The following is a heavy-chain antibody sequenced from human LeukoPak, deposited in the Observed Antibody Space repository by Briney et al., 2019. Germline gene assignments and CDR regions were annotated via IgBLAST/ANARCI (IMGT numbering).Heavy chain of an antibody. CDR2: ISAYNGNT. J-gene: IGHJ6*03. CDR3: ARDLAGNYYSSSWYGYYYYYMDV. D-gene: IGHD6-13*01. V-gene: IGHV1-18*01. Sequence: ASVKVSCKASGYTFTSYGISWVRQAPGQGLEWMGWISAYNGNTNYAQKLQGRVTMTTDTSTSTAYMELRSLRSDDTAVYYCARDLAGNYYSSSWYGYYYYYMDVWGKGTTVTLSS. CDR1: GYTFTSYG.